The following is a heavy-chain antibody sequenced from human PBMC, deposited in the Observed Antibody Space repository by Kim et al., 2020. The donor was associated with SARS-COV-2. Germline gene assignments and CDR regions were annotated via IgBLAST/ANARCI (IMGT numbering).Heavy chain of an antibody. J-gene: IGHJ4*02. CDR2: INHSGST. CDR1: GGFFSGYY. CDR3: TRGPRCSGGSCNED. V-gene: IGHV4-34*01. D-gene: IGHD2-15*01. Sequence: SETLSLTCAVYGGFFSGYYWRWIRQPPGKGLEWIGEINHSGSTNFNPSLKSRLTISLDTSKNLFSLRLSSVTAADTAVYYCTRGPRCSGGSCNEDWGQGTLVTVSS.